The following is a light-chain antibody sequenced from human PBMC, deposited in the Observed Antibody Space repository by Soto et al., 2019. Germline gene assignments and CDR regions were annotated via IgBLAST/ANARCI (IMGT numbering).Light chain of an antibody. Sequence: EAVLTPSPGTLSLSPGERATLSCRASQSVSNKYLAWYQQKPGQAPRPLIFGSSDRATGIPDRFSGSGSGTDFTLTISRLEPEDFAGYYCQQYGSSPPYTFGQGTKLEIK. V-gene: IGKV3-20*01. CDR2: GSS. CDR1: QSVSNKY. CDR3: QQYGSSPPYT. J-gene: IGKJ2*01.